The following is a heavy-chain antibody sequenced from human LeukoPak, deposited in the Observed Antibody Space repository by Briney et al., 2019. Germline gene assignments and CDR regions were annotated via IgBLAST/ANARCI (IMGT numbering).Heavy chain of an antibody. CDR1: GFSLSGHY. V-gene: IGHV3-72*01. D-gene: IGHD6-19*01. CDR2: IRNEANGYST. Sequence: GGSLRLSCAASGFSLSGHYMDWVRQAPGKGLEWVGRIRNEANGYSTEYATSVKGRFIVSRDDPQNSQYLQMHSLKTDDTAVYYCAATVAGQNPFVYWGQGTPVTVSS. CDR3: AATVAGQNPFVY. J-gene: IGHJ4*02.